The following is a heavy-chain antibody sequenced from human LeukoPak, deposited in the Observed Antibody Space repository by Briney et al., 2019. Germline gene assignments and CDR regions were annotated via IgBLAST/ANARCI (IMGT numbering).Heavy chain of an antibody. Sequence: SVKLSCKASGGTFTSYAISWVRHAPAQGLEWKGRIIPIFGTANYAQEFQGRVTITTDESTSTAYMELSSLRSEDTAVYYCCSGFSYEFSDPWGQGTLVTVSS. V-gene: IGHV1-69*05. D-gene: IGHD5-18*01. CDR1: GGTFTSYA. CDR2: IIPIFGTA. CDR3: CSGFSYEFSDP. J-gene: IGHJ5*02.